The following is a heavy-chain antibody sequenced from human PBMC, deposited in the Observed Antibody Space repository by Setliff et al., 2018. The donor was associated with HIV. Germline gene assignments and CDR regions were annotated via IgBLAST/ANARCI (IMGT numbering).Heavy chain of an antibody. V-gene: IGHV4-38-2*01. CDR1: DYSISSGYY. CDR2: IYHSGTT. Sequence: PSETLSLTCAVSDYSISSGYYWGWIRQPPGKGLEWIGSIYHSGTTSYNSSLKSRVTISVDTSKNQFSLKLSSVTAADTAVYFCARTGRSSTWWGLHYYYYMDVWGKGTTVTVSS. D-gene: IGHD2-21*02. J-gene: IGHJ6*03. CDR3: ARTGRSSTWWGLHYYYYMDV.